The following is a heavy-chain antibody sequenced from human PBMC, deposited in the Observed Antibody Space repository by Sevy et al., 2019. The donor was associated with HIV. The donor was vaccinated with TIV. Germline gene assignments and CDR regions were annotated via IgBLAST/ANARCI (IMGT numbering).Heavy chain of an antibody. CDR1: GFTFSSYG. CDR3: ARSIAARSQLYYYGMDV. D-gene: IGHD6-6*01. CDR2: IWYDGSNK. V-gene: IGHV3-33*01. Sequence: GGSLRLSCAASGFTFSSYGMHWVRQAPGKGLEWVAVIWYDGSNKYYADSVKGRFTISRDNSKNTLYLQMNSLRAEDTAVYYCARSIAARSQLYYYGMDVWGQGTTVTVSS. J-gene: IGHJ6*02.